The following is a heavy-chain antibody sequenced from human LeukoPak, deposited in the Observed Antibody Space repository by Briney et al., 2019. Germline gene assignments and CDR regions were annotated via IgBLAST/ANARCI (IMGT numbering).Heavy chain of an antibody. CDR1: GFTFSSYS. CDR3: ARDTSRYCSSTSCSLDY. J-gene: IGHJ4*02. V-gene: IGHV3-21*01. CDR2: ISSGSYHI. Sequence: GGSLRLSCEASGFTFSSYSMNWVRQAPGKGLEWVSSISSGSYHIYYADAVKGRFTISRDNAKNSPYLQMNSLRAEDTAVYYCARDTSRYCSSTSCSLDYWGQGTLVTVSS. D-gene: IGHD2-2*01.